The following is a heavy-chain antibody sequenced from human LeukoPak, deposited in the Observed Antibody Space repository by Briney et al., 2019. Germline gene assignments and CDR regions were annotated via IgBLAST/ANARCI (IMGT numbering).Heavy chain of an antibody. V-gene: IGHV1-2*02. CDR3: ARGGPAMEWLLGEAFDI. CDR1: GHTFTGYY. D-gene: IGHD3-3*01. CDR2: INPNSGGT. Sequence: ASVKVSCKASGHTFTGYYMHWVRQAPGQGLEWMGWINPNSGGTNYAQKFQGRVTMTRDTSISTAYMELSRLRSDDTAVYYCARGGPAMEWLLGEAFDIWGQGTMVTVSS. J-gene: IGHJ3*02.